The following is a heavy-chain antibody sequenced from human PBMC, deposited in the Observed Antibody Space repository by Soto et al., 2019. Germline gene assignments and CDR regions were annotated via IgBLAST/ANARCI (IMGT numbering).Heavy chain of an antibody. J-gene: IGHJ4*02. Sequence: QVQLVESGGGVVQPGRSLRLSCAASGFTFSSYGMHWVRQAPGKGLEWVAVISYDGSNKYYADSVKGRFTISRDNSKNTLYLQMNSLSAEDTAVYYCAKGDYSDSSGYDSIDYWGQGTLVTVSS. D-gene: IGHD3-22*01. CDR1: GFTFSSYG. CDR3: AKGDYSDSSGYDSIDY. V-gene: IGHV3-30*18. CDR2: ISYDGSNK.